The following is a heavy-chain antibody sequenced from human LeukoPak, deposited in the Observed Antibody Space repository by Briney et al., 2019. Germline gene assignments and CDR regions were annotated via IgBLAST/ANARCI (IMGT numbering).Heavy chain of an antibody. Sequence: GGSLRLSCAASGFTFSSYGMHWVRQAPDKGLEWVAVIWYDGSNKYYADSVKGRFTISRDNSKNTLYLQMNSLRAEDTAVYYCARSEVLGGYNYSFDYWGQGTLVTVSS. CDR2: IWYDGSNK. CDR3: ARSEVLGGYNYSFDY. CDR1: GFTFSSYG. D-gene: IGHD5-24*01. V-gene: IGHV3-33*01. J-gene: IGHJ4*02.